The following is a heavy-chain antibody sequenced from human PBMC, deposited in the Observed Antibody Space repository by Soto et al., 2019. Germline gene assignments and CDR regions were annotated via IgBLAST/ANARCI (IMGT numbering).Heavy chain of an antibody. CDR3: AGVYSSGWTIDY. V-gene: IGHV4-39*01. CDR2: IYYSGST. Sequence: SETLSLTCTVPGGSISSSSYYWGWIRQPPGKGLEWIGSIYYSGSTYYNPSLKSRVTISVDTSKNQFSLKLSSVTAADTAVYYCAGVYSSGWTIDYWGQGTLVTVSS. D-gene: IGHD6-19*01. CDR1: GGSISSSSYY. J-gene: IGHJ4*02.